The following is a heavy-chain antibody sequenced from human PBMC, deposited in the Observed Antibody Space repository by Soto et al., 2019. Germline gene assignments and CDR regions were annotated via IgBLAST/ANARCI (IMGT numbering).Heavy chain of an antibody. J-gene: IGHJ4*02. CDR3: AKVYDFWSGPVDY. Sequence: GGSLRISCAASGFTFSNYAMSWVRQAPGTGLEWASVISGSGSSKYYADSVKGRFTISRDNSKNTLWLQVNRLRAEDTAVYYCAKVYDFWSGPVDYWGQGTRVTVSS. CDR1: GFTFSNYA. V-gene: IGHV3-23*01. D-gene: IGHD3-3*01. CDR2: ISGSGSSK.